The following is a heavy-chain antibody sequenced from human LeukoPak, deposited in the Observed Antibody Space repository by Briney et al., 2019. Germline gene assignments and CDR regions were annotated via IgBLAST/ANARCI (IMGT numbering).Heavy chain of an antibody. V-gene: IGHV4-4*07. CDR2: IHTRGST. D-gene: IGHD6-19*01. Sequence: KPSETLSLTCTVSGGSISNYHWTWIRQPAGKGLEWIGQIHTRGSTNYNPPLKSRVSMSIDTTEDQVSLTIRSVTAADTAFYYCARRDISSGWTFDYWGQGTLVTVSS. CDR3: ARRDISSGWTFDY. CDR1: GGSISNYH. J-gene: IGHJ4*02.